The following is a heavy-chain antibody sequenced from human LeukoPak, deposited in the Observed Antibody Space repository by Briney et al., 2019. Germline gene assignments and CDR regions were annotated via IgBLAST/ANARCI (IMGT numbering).Heavy chain of an antibody. V-gene: IGHV1-18*01. J-gene: IGHJ4*02. Sequence: ASVKVSCKASGYTFTSYGISWVRQAPGQGPEWMGWISPYNGNTNYAQKLQDRVTITRDTSASTAYMDLSSLRSEDTAVYYCARDSSSGYTDYFDYWGQGTLVTVSS. CDR3: ARDSSSGYTDYFDY. D-gene: IGHD6-19*01. CDR2: ISPYNGNT. CDR1: GYTFTSYG.